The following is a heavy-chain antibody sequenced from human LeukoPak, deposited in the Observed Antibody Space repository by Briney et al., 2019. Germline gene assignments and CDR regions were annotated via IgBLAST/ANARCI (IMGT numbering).Heavy chain of an antibody. CDR3: ARDSSGRD. J-gene: IGHJ4*02. V-gene: IGHV3-23*01. Sequence: GGSLRLSCAASGFTFSSYAMSWVRQAPGKGLEWVSGISGGGGRTYYVDSVKGRFTISRDDSKNMLYLQMNSLRAEDTAVYYCARDSSGRDWGQGTLVTVSS. D-gene: IGHD3-22*01. CDR1: GFTFSSYA. CDR2: ISGGGGRT.